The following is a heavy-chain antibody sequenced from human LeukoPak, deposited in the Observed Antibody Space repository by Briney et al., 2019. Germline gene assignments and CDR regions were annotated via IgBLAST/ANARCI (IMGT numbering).Heavy chain of an antibody. D-gene: IGHD3-10*01. CDR2: IIPIVGIA. CDR1: GGTFSSYA. J-gene: IGHJ3*02. CDR3: ARGGFVPNAFDI. V-gene: IGHV1-69*04. Sequence: SVKVSCKASGGTFSSYAISWVRQAPGQGPEWMGRIIPIVGIANYAQKFQGRVTITADKSTSTAYMELSSLRSDDTAVYYCARGGFVPNAFDIWGQGTMVTVSS.